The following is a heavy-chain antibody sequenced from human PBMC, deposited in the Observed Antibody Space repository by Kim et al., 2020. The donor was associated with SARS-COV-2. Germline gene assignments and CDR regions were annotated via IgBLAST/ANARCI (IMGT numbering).Heavy chain of an antibody. D-gene: IGHD6-19*01. CDR2: IIPILGIA. J-gene: IGHJ4*02. CDR3: ARERKTVAGTGDY. V-gene: IGHV1-69*04. CDR1: GGTFSSYA. Sequence: SVKVSCKASGGTFSSYAISWVRQAPGQGLEWMGRIIPILGIANYAQKFQGRVTITADKSTSTAYMELSSLRSEDTAVYYCARERKTVAGTGDYWGQGTLVTVSS.